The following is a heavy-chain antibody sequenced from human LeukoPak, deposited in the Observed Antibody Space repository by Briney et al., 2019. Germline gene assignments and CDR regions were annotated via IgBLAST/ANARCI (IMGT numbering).Heavy chain of an antibody. CDR1: GGSFSGYY. V-gene: IGHV4-34*01. Sequence: SETLSLTCAVYGGSFSGYYWSWIRQPPGKGLEWIGEINHSGSTNYNPSLKSRVTISVDTSKNQFSLKLSSVTAADTAVYYCARPKYCSSTSCSPGFQHWGQGTLVTVSS. D-gene: IGHD2-2*01. J-gene: IGHJ1*01. CDR2: INHSGST. CDR3: ARPKYCSSTSCSPGFQH.